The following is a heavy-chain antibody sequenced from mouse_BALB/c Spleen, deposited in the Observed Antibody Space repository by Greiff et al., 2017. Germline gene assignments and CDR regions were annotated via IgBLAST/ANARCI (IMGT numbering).Heavy chain of an antibody. CDR2: ISSGGSYT. V-gene: IGHV5-6-4*01. J-gene: IGHJ3*01. CDR3: TRDYDYDVAFAY. D-gene: IGHD2-4*01. Sequence: EVKVVESGGGLVKPGGSLKLSCAASGFTFSSYTMSWVRQTPEKRLEWVATISSGGSYTYYPDSVKGRFTISRDNAKNTLYLQMSSLKSEDTAMYYCTRDYDYDVAFAYWGQGTLVTVSA. CDR1: GFTFSSYT.